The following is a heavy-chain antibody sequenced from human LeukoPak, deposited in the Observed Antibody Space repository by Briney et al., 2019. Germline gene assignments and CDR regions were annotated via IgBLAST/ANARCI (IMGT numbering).Heavy chain of an antibody. Sequence: GGSLRLSCAASGFTFSSYAMSWVRQAPGKGLEWVSAISGSGGSTYYADSVKGRFTISRDNSKNTLYLQMNSLGAEDTAVYYCARGEGDYYDSSGYYCEFDYWGQGTLVTVSS. CDR3: ARGEGDYYDSSGYYCEFDY. D-gene: IGHD3-22*01. CDR2: ISGSGGST. CDR1: GFTFSSYA. V-gene: IGHV3-23*01. J-gene: IGHJ4*02.